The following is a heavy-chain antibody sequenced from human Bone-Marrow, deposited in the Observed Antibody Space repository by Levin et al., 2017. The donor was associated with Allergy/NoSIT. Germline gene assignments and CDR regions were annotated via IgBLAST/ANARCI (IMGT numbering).Heavy chain of an antibody. D-gene: IGHD3-3*01. J-gene: IGHJ5*02. CDR3: ARAGIDFWSGSSSAWFDP. CDR1: GYTFPSYW. V-gene: IGHV5-51*01. Sequence: GESLKISCKGSGYTFPSYWIAWVRQMPGKGLEWMGIIYPRDSDTRYSPSFQGQVTISVDKSISTAYLQWKSLKASDTAMYYCARAGIDFWSGSSSAWFDPWGQGTLVTVSS. CDR2: IYPRDSDT.